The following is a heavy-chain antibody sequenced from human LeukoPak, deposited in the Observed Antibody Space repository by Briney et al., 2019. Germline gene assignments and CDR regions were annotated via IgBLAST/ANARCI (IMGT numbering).Heavy chain of an antibody. CDR2: IYSGGTT. V-gene: IGHV3-53*01. D-gene: IGHD3-9*01. CDR1: GFNVSANY. J-gene: IGHJ4*02. CDR3: AFSYYDILTGYSAFDY. Sequence: GGSLRLSCAASGFNVSANYMSWVRHAPGKGLEWVSVIYSGGTTYYADSVKGRFTISRHNSKNTLYLQMNNLRAEDTAIYYCAFSYYDILTGYSAFDYWGQGTLVTVSS.